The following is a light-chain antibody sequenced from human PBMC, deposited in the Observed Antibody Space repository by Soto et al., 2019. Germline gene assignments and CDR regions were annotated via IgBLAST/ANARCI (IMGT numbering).Light chain of an antibody. V-gene: IGLV2-18*02. CDR3: SSFTSSSTRV. CDR1: SSDVGSYNR. J-gene: IGLJ3*02. CDR2: EVS. Sequence: QSALTQPPSVSGSPGQSVTISCTGTSSDVGSYNRVSWYQQPPGTAPKLMIYEVSTRPSGVPDRFSGSKSGNTASLTISGLQAEDEADYYCSSFTSSSTRVFGGGTKVTVL.